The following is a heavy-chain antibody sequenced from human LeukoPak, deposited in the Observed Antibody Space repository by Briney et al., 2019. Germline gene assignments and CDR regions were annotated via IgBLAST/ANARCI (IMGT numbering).Heavy chain of an antibody. CDR3: ARDQVAAAALDAFDI. J-gene: IGHJ3*02. Sequence: GGSLRLSCAASGFTFSSYCMNWVRQAPGKGLEWVSSISSSSSYIYYADSVKGRFTISRDNAKNSLYLQMNSLRAEDTAVYYCARDQVAAAALDAFDIWGQGTMVTVSS. V-gene: IGHV3-21*01. D-gene: IGHD6-13*01. CDR2: ISSSSSYI. CDR1: GFTFSSYC.